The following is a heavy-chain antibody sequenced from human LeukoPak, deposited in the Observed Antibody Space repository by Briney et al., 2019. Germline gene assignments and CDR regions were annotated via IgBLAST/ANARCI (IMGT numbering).Heavy chain of an antibody. D-gene: IGHD6-6*01. Sequence: PGGSLRLSCAASGFTFSSYGMHWVRQAPGKGLEWVAVISYDGSNKYYADSVKGRFTISRDNSKNTLYLQMNSLRAEDTAVYYFAKSRYSSSSALFRNYYYYYMDVWGKGTTVTVSS. CDR1: GFTFSSYG. CDR3: AKSRYSSSSALFRNYYYYYMDV. J-gene: IGHJ6*03. V-gene: IGHV3-30*18. CDR2: ISYDGSNK.